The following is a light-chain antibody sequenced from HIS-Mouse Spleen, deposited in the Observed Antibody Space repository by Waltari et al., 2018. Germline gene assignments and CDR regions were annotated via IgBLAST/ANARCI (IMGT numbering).Light chain of an antibody. V-gene: IGLV2-14*03. J-gene: IGLJ2*01. CDR2: DVS. Sequence: SALTQPASVSGSPGQSIPISCTGTSSDVGGYNYVLWYQQHPGQAPKLMIYDVSNRPSGVSNRFSGSKSGNTASLTSSGLQAEDEADYYCSSYTSSSTEVFGGGTKLTV. CDR3: SSYTSSSTEV. CDR1: SSDVGGYNY.